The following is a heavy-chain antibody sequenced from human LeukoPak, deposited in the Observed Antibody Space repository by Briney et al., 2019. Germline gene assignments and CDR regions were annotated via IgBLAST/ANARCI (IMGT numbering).Heavy chain of an antibody. CDR2: INHSGST. D-gene: IGHD3-22*01. Sequence: SETLSLTCAVYRGSFSGYYWSWIRQPPGKGLEWIGEINHSGSTNYNPSLKSRVTISVDTSKNQFSLKLSSVTAADTAVYYCARARYYYDSSGYYYYYYYMDVWGKGTTVTVSS. V-gene: IGHV4-34*01. CDR3: ARARYYYDSSGYYYYYYYMDV. CDR1: RGSFSGYY. J-gene: IGHJ6*03.